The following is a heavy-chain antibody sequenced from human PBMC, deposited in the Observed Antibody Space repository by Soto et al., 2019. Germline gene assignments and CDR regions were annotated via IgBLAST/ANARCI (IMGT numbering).Heavy chain of an antibody. J-gene: IGHJ6*03. D-gene: IGHD3-10*01. CDR2: ISGSGGST. CDR1: GFTFSSYA. CDR3: ATGTMAPLMFYYYYYMDV. V-gene: IGHV3-23*01. Sequence: GGSLRLSCAASGFTFSSYAMSWVRQAPGKGLEWVSAISGSGGSTYYADSVKGRFTISRDNSKNTLYLQMNSLRAEDTAVYYCATGTMAPLMFYYYYYMDVWGKGTTVTVSS.